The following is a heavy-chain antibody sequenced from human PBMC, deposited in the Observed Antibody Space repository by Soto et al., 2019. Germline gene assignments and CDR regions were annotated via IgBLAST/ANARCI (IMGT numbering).Heavy chain of an antibody. Sequence: GGSLRLSCAASGFTFRNFKMNWVRQAPGKGLEWVSYIDATSNIIYYTDSVKGRFTISRDNSKNSLFLQMNSLRAEDTAVYYCARDRWHANRYPGAFDIWGRGTMVTRSS. CDR1: GFTFRNFK. CDR3: ARDRWHANRYPGAFDI. J-gene: IGHJ3*02. V-gene: IGHV3-48*03. D-gene: IGHD1-20*01. CDR2: IDATSNII.